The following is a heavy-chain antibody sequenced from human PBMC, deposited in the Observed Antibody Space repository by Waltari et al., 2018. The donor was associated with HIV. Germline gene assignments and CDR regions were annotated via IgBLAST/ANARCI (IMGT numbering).Heavy chain of an antibody. D-gene: IGHD3-3*01. J-gene: IGHJ4*02. Sequence: EVQLVESGGGLVQPGRSLRLSCTASGFTFGGYVMSWFRQAPGKGLEWVGFIRSKAYGGTTEYAASVKGRFTISRDDSKSIAYLQMNSLKTEDTAVYYCTRDGLYYDFWSGYPGYWGQGTLVTVSS. CDR3: TRDGLYYDFWSGYPGY. CDR1: GFTFGGYV. V-gene: IGHV3-49*03. CDR2: IRSKAYGGTT.